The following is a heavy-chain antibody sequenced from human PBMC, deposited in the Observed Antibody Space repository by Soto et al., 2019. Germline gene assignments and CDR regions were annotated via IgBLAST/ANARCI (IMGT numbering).Heavy chain of an antibody. CDR1: GYTFTGYY. CDR2: INPNSGGT. D-gene: IGHD2-2*01. V-gene: IGHV1-2*04. J-gene: IGHJ4*02. Sequence: ASVKVSCKASGYTFTGYYMHWVRQAPGQGLEWMGWINPNSGGTNYAQKFQSWVTMTRDTSISTAYMELSRLRSDDTAVYFCARAYCSSTSCRDPHFDYWGQGTLVTVSS. CDR3: ARAYCSSTSCRDPHFDY.